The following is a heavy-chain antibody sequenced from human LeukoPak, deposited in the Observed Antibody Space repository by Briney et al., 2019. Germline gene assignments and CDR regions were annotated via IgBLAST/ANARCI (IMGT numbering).Heavy chain of an antibody. J-gene: IGHJ3*02. CDR3: AHRLGYCSGGSCYPDAFDI. CDR1: GFSLSTSGVG. D-gene: IGHD2-15*01. V-gene: IGHV2-5*02. CDR2: IYWDDDK. Sequence: KKPGPTLVKPTQTLTLTCTFSGFSLSTSGVGVGWIRQPPGKALEWLALIYWDDDKRYSPSLKSRLTITKDTSKNQVVLTMTNMDPVDTATYYCAHRLGYCSGGSCYPDAFDIWGQGTMVTVSS.